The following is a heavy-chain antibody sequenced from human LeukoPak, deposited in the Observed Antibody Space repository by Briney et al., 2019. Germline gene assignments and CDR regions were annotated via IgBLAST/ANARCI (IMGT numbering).Heavy chain of an antibody. D-gene: IGHD2-2*01. CDR1: GFTFSNFG. CDR3: AKDGCSSTSCFYYDY. V-gene: IGHV3-30*02. J-gene: IGHJ4*02. Sequence: PGGSLRLSCAASGFTFSNFGMHWVRQAPGKGLEWVAFIRSDGGIKYYADSVKGRFTISRDNSMYLQMNSLRAEDTAVYYCAKDGCSSTSCFYYDYWGQGTLVTVSS. CDR2: IRSDGGIK.